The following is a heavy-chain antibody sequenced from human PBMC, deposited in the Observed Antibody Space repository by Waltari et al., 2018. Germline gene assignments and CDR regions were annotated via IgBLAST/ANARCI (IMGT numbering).Heavy chain of an antibody. CDR2: IFFTGTT. Sequence: QLQLQESGPGLVRPSENLALTCSVPAASIISNSYSWGWVRQPPGTGLEWIASIFFTGTTYYNPSLRSRVTMSLDTSKNQFSLHLASVTAADTAVYFCAVKMSPLWLHPVDSWGQGALVTVSS. CDR1: AASIISNSYS. CDR3: AVKMSPLWLHPVDS. J-gene: IGHJ4*02. D-gene: IGHD3-9*01. V-gene: IGHV4-39*07.